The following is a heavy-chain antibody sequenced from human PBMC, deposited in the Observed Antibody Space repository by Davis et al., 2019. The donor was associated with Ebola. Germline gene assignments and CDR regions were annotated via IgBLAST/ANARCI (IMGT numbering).Heavy chain of an antibody. D-gene: IGHD2/OR15-2a*01. CDR1: GFNFDDYA. Sequence: PGGSLRLSCAASGFNFDDYAMHWVRQAPGKGLEWVSVVSWNSADLNYADSVKGRFTISRDNTKNSLYLEMNSLRPEDTALYFCVAATPTYFRLWGQGTRVTVSS. CDR2: VSWNSADL. J-gene: IGHJ4*02. V-gene: IGHV3-9*01. CDR3: VAATPTYFRL.